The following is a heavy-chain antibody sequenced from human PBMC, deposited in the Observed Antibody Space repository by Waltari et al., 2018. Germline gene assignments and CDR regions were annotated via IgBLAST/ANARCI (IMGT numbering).Heavy chain of an antibody. CDR1: GFTFSSYG. Sequence: QVQLVESGGGVVQPGRSLRLSCAASGFTFSSYGMHWVRQAPGKGLECVAVIWFDGSNKYYADSVKGRFTISRDNSKNTLYLQMNSLRAEDTAVYYCARDIGVAAAGTIDYWGQGTLVTVSS. J-gene: IGHJ4*02. D-gene: IGHD6-13*01. CDR2: IWFDGSNK. CDR3: ARDIGVAAAGTIDY. V-gene: IGHV3-33*01.